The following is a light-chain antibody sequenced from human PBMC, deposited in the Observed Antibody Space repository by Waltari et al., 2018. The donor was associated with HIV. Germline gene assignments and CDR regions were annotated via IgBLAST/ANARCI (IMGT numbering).Light chain of an antibody. J-gene: IGLJ2*01. CDR2: GGN. CDR3: SSYTNSDIPL. V-gene: IGLV2-14*02. Sequence: QSALTQPASVSGSPGQAITISCTGSNTDIVLYHLVSWYRQHPDNTPQLVIDGGNTRPSWVADRFSGSKSGNTASLTISSLPAEDEADYYCSSYTNSDIPLFGGGTKLTVL. CDR1: NTDIVLYHL.